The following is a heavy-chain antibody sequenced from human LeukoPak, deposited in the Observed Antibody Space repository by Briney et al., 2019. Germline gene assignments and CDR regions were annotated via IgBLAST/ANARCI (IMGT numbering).Heavy chain of an antibody. Sequence: GGSLRLSCAASGFTVSRKYMSWVRQAPGKGLEWVSVIYSGGSTYYADSVKGRFTISRDNAKNSLYLQMNSLRAEDTAVYYCARDRATHKDVWGKGTTVTVSS. CDR2: IYSGGST. J-gene: IGHJ6*04. CDR1: GFTVSRKY. V-gene: IGHV3-66*01. D-gene: IGHD3-10*01. CDR3: ARDRATHKDV.